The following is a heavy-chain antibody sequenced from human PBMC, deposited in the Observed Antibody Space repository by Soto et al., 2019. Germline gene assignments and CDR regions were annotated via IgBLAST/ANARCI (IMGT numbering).Heavy chain of an antibody. V-gene: IGHV1-69*01. CDR3: ARDRAGYYSHFVY. CDR1: RGTFTNYA. CDR2: IMPFFGSG. J-gene: IGHJ4*02. Sequence: QVYLVQSGAEVKKPGSSVMVSCKALRGTFTNYAFSWVRQAPGQGLEWMGGIMPFFGSGNYAQKFQGRINIVAYGVTRLVYLELSRLRYEGPAVYYCARDRAGYYSHFVYWGQGTLVTVSA. D-gene: IGHD3-22*01.